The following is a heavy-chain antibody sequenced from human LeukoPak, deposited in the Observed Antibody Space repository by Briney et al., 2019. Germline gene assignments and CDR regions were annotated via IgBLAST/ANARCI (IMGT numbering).Heavy chain of an antibody. V-gene: IGHV3-7*01. Sequence: GGSLRLSCAASGFTFSSYWMSWVRQAPGKGLEWVANIKEDGSEKYYVDAVKGRFTISRDNAKNSLYLQMTSLRAEGTAVYYCARAYSGAYRAGDYWGQGTLVTVSS. CDR3: ARAYSGAYRAGDY. D-gene: IGHD1-26*01. CDR2: IKEDGSEK. J-gene: IGHJ4*02. CDR1: GFTFSSYW.